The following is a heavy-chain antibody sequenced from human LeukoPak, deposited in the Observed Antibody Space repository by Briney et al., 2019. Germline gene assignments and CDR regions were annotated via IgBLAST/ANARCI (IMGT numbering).Heavy chain of an antibody. Sequence: SETLSLTCTVSGGSISSNYWSWMRQPPGKGLEWIGYFYYSGSTTYNPSLKSRVTISVDTSGNQFSLKLSSVTAADTAIYYCARHEGVTGYYPLDYWGQGTLVTVSS. CDR2: FYYSGST. CDR3: ARHEGVTGYYPLDY. J-gene: IGHJ4*02. V-gene: IGHV4-59*08. D-gene: IGHD3-9*01. CDR1: GGSISSNY.